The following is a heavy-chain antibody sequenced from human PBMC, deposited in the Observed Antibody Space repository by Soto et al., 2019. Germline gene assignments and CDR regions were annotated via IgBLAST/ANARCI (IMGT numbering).Heavy chain of an antibody. Sequence: GSLRLSCAASGYTFRSYDMHWVSQVTGKGLEWVSVIGSAGDSNYAPSVKGRFTISRENAKNSLYLQMNSLRAGDTAVYYCARGSKGTYGMDVWGQGTTVTVSS. V-gene: IGHV3-13*01. CDR1: GYTFRSYD. D-gene: IGHD3-10*01. CDR3: ARGSKGTYGMDV. CDR2: IGSAGDS. J-gene: IGHJ6*02.